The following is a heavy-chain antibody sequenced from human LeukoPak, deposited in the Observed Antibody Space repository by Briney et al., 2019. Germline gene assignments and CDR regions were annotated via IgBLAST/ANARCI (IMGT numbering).Heavy chain of an antibody. CDR1: GFIFSSYS. Sequence: PGGSLRLSCAASGFIFSSYSMNWVRQAPGKGLEWVSSISSSTSYMYYADSVKGRFTISRDNAKNSLYLQVNSLSADDTAVYYCASSTSRAGGPGGHSFDYWGQGTLVTVSS. J-gene: IGHJ4*02. V-gene: IGHV3-21*01. D-gene: IGHD3-10*01. CDR2: ISSSTSYM. CDR3: ASSTSRAGGPGGHSFDY.